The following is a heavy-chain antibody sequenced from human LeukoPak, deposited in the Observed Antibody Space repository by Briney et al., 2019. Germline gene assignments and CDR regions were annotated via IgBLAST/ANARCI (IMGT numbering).Heavy chain of an antibody. CDR2: IFHNGGT. CDR3: VRAPHCTSSACYEGGYYMDV. V-gene: IGHV4-30-2*03. CDR1: GGSISSGGYS. Sequence: PSETLSLTCAVSGGSISSGGYSWSWIRQPPGKGLEWIGTIFHNGGTYYNPSLKSRITLSVDTSKNQFSLKLRSVTAADTAVFYCVRAPHCTSSACYEGGYYMDVWGKGTTVTVSS. J-gene: IGHJ6*03. D-gene: IGHD2-2*01.